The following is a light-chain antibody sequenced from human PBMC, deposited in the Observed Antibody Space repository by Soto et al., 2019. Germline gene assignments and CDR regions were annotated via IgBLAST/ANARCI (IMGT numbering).Light chain of an antibody. V-gene: IGKV3-15*01. Sequence: EIVMTQSPATLSLSPGERATLSCRASQGISSKLAWYQQKPGQAXRLLIYGASTRATGIPVRFSGSGSGTEFTLPITSLQSEDFAAYYCQEYNNWHPITFGGGTKVDIK. CDR1: QGISSK. CDR3: QEYNNWHPIT. CDR2: GAS. J-gene: IGKJ4*01.